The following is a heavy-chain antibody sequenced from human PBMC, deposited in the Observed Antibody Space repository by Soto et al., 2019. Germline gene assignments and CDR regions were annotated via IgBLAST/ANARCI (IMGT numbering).Heavy chain of an antibody. CDR3: ARYIAAAGNYGMDV. Sequence: GASVKVSCKASGYTFTGYYMHWVRQAPGQGLEWMGWTNPNSGGTNYAQKFQGRVTMTRDTSISTAYMELSRLRSDDTAVYYCARYIAAAGNYGMDVWGQGTTVTVSS. V-gene: IGHV1-2*02. CDR2: TNPNSGGT. D-gene: IGHD6-13*01. CDR1: GYTFTGYY. J-gene: IGHJ6*02.